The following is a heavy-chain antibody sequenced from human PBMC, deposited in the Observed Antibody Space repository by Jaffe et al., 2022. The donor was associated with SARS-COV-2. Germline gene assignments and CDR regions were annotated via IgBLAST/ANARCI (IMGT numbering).Heavy chain of an antibody. J-gene: IGHJ1*01. V-gene: IGHV3-23*01. Sequence: EVQLLESGGGLVQPGGSLRLSCAASGFTFSSYAMSWVRQAPGKGLEWVSAISGSGGSTYYADSVKGRFTISRDNSKNTLYLQMNSLRAEDTAVYYCAKDGGPYSSSSEYFQHWGQGTLVTVSS. CDR3: AKDGGPYSSSSEYFQH. D-gene: IGHD6-6*01. CDR1: GFTFSSYA. CDR2: ISGSGGST.